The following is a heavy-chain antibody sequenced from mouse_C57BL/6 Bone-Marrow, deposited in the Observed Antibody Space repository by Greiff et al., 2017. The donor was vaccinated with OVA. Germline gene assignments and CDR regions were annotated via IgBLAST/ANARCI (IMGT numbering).Heavy chain of an antibody. CDR3: TRLLWLRHYAMDY. V-gene: IGHV1-80*01. CDR2: IYPGDGDT. Sequence: QVQLQQSGAELVKPGASVKISCKASGYAFSSYWMNWVKQRPGKGLEWIGQIYPGDGDTNYNGKFKGKATLTADKSSSTAYLQLSSLTSEESAVYFCTRLLWLRHYAMDYWGQGTSVTVSS. D-gene: IGHD2-2*01. J-gene: IGHJ4*01. CDR1: GYAFSSYW.